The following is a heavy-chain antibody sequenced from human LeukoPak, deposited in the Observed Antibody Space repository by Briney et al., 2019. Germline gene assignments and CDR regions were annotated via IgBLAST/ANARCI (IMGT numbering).Heavy chain of an antibody. CDR2: ISGSGGST. V-gene: IGHV3-23*01. Sequence: GGSLRLSCAASGFTFSSYAMSWVRQAPGKGLEWVSAISGSGGSTYYADSVKGRFTISRDNSKNTLYLQMNSLRAEGTAVYYCAKGGGGYSYGLDYWGQGTLVTVSS. CDR1: GFTFSSYA. J-gene: IGHJ4*02. CDR3: AKGGGGYSYGLDY. D-gene: IGHD5-18*01.